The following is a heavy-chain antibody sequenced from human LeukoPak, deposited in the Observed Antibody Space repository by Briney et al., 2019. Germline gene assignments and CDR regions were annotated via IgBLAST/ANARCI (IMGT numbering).Heavy chain of an antibody. CDR3: ARGPLLLRAFDI. D-gene: IGHD2-15*01. CDR2: MNPNSGNT. Sequence: ASVKVSCKASGYTFTSYDINWVRQATGQGLEWMGWMNPNSGNTGYAQKFQGRVTMTRNTSISTAYMELSSLRSEDTAVYYCARGPLLLRAFDIWGQGTMVTVSS. J-gene: IGHJ3*02. CDR1: GYTFTSYD. V-gene: IGHV1-8*01.